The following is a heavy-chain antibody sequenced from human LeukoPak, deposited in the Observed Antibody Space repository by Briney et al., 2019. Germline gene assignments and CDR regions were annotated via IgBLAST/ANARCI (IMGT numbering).Heavy chain of an antibody. V-gene: IGHV3-21*01. J-gene: IGHJ3*02. Sequence: PGGSLRLSCAASGFTFSSYSMNWVRQAPGKGLEWVSSIGSSSSYIYYADSVKGRFTISRDNAKNSLYLQMNSLRAEDTAVYYCARDRGSDYDILTGYSVDAFDIWGQGTMVTVSS. D-gene: IGHD3-9*01. CDR2: IGSSSSYI. CDR3: ARDRGSDYDILTGYSVDAFDI. CDR1: GFTFSSYS.